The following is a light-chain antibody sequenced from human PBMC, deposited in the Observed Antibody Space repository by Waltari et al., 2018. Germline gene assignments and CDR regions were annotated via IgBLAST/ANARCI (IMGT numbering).Light chain of an antibody. J-gene: IGKJ1*01. CDR3: QHYLRLPVT. Sequence: EIVLTQSPGPLSFSPGEGATLSCRASQSVNGALAWYQQKPGQAPRLLIYHASNRATGIPDRFSGSGSGTDFSLTISRLEPEDFAVYYCQHYLRLPVTFGQGTKVEI. CDR2: HAS. V-gene: IGKV3-20*01. CDR1: QSVNGA.